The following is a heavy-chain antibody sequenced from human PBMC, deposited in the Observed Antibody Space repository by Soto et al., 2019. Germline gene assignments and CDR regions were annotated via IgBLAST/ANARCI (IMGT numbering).Heavy chain of an antibody. J-gene: IGHJ4*02. Sequence: GSLRLSCAASGFTFSDYYMSWIRQAPGKGLEWVSYISSSSSYTNYADSVKGRFTISRDNAKNSLYLQMNSLRAEDTAVYYCARERMFYGSGSFDYWGQGTLVTVSS. D-gene: IGHD3-10*01. V-gene: IGHV3-11*06. CDR3: ARERMFYGSGSFDY. CDR2: ISSSSSYT. CDR1: GFTFSDYY.